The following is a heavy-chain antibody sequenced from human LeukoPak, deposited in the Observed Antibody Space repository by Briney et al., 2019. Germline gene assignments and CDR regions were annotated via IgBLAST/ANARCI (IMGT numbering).Heavy chain of an antibody. D-gene: IGHD6-19*01. CDR3: AKDTGAVVANWYFDL. CDR2: ISSSSSTK. CDR1: GFTFSSYS. Sequence: GGSLRLSCAASGFTFSSYSMNWVRQAPGKGLEWVSYISSSSSTKYYADSVKGRFTISRDNAKNSLYLQMNSLRAEDTAVYYCAKDTGAVVANWYFDLWGRGTLVTVSS. J-gene: IGHJ2*01. V-gene: IGHV3-48*04.